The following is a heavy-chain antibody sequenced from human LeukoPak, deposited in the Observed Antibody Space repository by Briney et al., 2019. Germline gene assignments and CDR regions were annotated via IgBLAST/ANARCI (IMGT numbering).Heavy chain of an antibody. D-gene: IGHD6-13*01. J-gene: IGHJ5*02. Sequence: SQTLSLTCTVSGGSISSGGYYWSWIRQHPGKGLEWIGYIYYSGSTYYNPSLKSRVTISVDTSKNQFSLKLSSVTAADTAVYYCARGVYSSRLPYNWFDPWGQGTLVTVSS. CDR3: ARGVYSSRLPYNWFDP. V-gene: IGHV4-31*03. CDR1: GGSISSGGYY. CDR2: IYYSGST.